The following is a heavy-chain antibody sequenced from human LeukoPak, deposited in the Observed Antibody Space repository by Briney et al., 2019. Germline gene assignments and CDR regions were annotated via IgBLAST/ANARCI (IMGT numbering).Heavy chain of an antibody. Sequence: ASVKVSCKASGFTFTTYAMNWVRQAPGQGLEWMGWINTNTGNPTYAQGFTGRFVFSLDTSVSTAYLQISSLKAEDTAVYYCARAAYCSGETCYNWFDPWGQGTLVTVSS. CDR1: GFTFTTYA. D-gene: IGHD2-15*01. CDR3: ARAAYCSGETCYNWFDP. V-gene: IGHV7-4-1*02. CDR2: INTNTGNP. J-gene: IGHJ5*02.